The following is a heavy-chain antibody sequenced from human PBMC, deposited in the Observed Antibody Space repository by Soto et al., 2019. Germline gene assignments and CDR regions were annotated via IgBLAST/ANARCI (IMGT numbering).Heavy chain of an antibody. Sequence: ASVKVFCKASGYTFTSYYMHWVRQAPGQGLEWMGIINPSGGSTSYAQKFQGRVTMTRDTSTSTVYMELSSLRSEDTAVYYCARTWRRITIFGVVKAPGRIKWGYGMDVWGQGTTVTSP. CDR3: ARTWRRITIFGVVKAPGRIKWGYGMDV. J-gene: IGHJ6*02. CDR2: INPSGGST. V-gene: IGHV1-46*01. D-gene: IGHD3-3*01. CDR1: GYTFTSYY.